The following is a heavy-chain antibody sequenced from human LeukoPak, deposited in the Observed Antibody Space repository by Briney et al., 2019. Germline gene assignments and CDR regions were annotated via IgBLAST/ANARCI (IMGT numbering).Heavy chain of an antibody. V-gene: IGHV3-30*02. CDR3: AKVVKSVLWVGEFLDY. Sequence: GGSLRLSCAASGFTFSSYGMHWVRQAPGKGLEWVAFIRYDGSNKYYADSVKGRFTISRDNSRNTLYLQMNSLRAEDTAVYYCAKVVKSVLWVGEFLDYWGQGTLVTVSS. J-gene: IGHJ4*02. D-gene: IGHD3-10*01. CDR1: GFTFSSYG. CDR2: IRYDGSNK.